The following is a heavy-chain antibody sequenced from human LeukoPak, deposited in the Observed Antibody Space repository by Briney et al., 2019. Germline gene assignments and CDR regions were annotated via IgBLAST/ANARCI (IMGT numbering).Heavy chain of an antibody. CDR3: ARAIGWELPQGTASSYYYYMDV. CDR2: IYYTGGT. D-gene: IGHD1-26*01. CDR1: GGSITSSSYY. V-gene: IGHV4-39*07. J-gene: IGHJ6*03. Sequence: SETLSLTCSVSGGSITSSSYYWGWIRQPPEKGLEWIGSIYYTGGTYYSPSLKSRVTISVDTSKNQFSLKLSSVTAADTAVYYCARAIGWELPQGTASSYYYYMDVWXXXXXXTVS.